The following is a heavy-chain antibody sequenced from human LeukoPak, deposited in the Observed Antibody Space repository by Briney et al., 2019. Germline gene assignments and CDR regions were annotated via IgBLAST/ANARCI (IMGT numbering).Heavy chain of an antibody. D-gene: IGHD3-22*01. J-gene: IGHJ4*02. CDR3: AALPYYDSSGYFDY. V-gene: IGHV1-58*01. CDR2: IVVGSGNT. CDR1: GFTFTSSA. Sequence: AASVKVSCKASGFTFTSSAVQWVRQARGQRLEWIGWIVVGSGNTNYAQKFQERVTITRDMSTSTAYMELSSLRSEDTAVYYCAALPYYDSSGYFDYWGQGTLVTVSS.